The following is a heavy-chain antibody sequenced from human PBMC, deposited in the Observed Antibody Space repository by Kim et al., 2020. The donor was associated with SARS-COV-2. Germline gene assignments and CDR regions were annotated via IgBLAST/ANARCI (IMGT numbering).Heavy chain of an antibody. J-gene: IGHJ4*02. D-gene: IGHD3-9*01. CDR3: ARHRLKYYDILTGYYTFDY. V-gene: IGHV4-59*08. CDR1: GGSISSYY. CDR2: IYYSGST. Sequence: SETLSLTCTVSGGSISSYYWSWIRQPPGKGLEWIGYIYYSGSTNYNPSLKSRVTISVDTSKNQFSLKLSSVTAADTAVYYCARHRLKYYDILTGYYTFDYWGQGTLVTVSS.